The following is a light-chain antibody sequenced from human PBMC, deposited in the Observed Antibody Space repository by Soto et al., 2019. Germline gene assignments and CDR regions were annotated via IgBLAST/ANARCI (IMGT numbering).Light chain of an antibody. V-gene: IGKV3-15*01. CDR1: QGISTN. CDR3: QQYSNWPFT. J-gene: IGKJ2*01. CDR2: DAS. Sequence: EIVMTQSPATLSVSPGERATLSCRASQGISTNLAWYQQKPGQAPRLLISDASTRATGIPARVSGSGSGTEFSLTISSLQSEDCAVYYCQQYSNWPFTFGQGTNLEIK.